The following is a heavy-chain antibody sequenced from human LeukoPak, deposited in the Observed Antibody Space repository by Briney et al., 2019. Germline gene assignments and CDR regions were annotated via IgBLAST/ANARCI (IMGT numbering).Heavy chain of an antibody. J-gene: IGHJ4*02. CDR1: GFTFSSYA. CDR2: ISYDGSNK. V-gene: IGHV3-30-3*01. D-gene: IGHD3-22*01. Sequence: GGSLRLSCAASGFTFSSYAMHWVRQAPGKGLEWVAVISYDGSNKYYADSVKGRFTISRDNSKNTLYLQMNSLRAEDTAVYYCARDHSSGYYYGVLDYWGQGTLVTVSS. CDR3: ARDHSSGYYYGVLDY.